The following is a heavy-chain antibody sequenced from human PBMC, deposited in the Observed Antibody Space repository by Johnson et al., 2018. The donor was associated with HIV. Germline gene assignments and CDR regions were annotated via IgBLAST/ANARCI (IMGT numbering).Heavy chain of an antibody. V-gene: IGHV3-30*02. J-gene: IGHJ3*02. Sequence: QVQLVESGGGVVQPGRSLRLSCAASGFTFSSYGMHWVRQAPGKGLEWVAVIRYAGSNKYYADSVKGRFTISRDTSTNTLYLQMHSLRAEDTDVYYCAKWDMWELQVDAFDIWGQGTKVTVSS. CDR3: AKWDMWELQVDAFDI. CDR2: IRYAGSNK. D-gene: IGHD1-26*01. CDR1: GFTFSSYG.